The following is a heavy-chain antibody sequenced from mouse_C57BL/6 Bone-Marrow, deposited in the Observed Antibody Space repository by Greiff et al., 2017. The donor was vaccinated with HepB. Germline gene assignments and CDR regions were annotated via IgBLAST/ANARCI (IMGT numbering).Heavy chain of an antibody. V-gene: IGHV5-6*01. CDR1: GFTFSSYG. CDR2: ISSGGGYT. J-gene: IGHJ4*01. D-gene: IGHD1-1*01. Sequence: EVQGVESGGDLVKPGGSLKLSCAASGFTFSSYGMSWVRQTPDKRLEWVATISSGGGYTYYPDSVKGRFTIARDNAKNTLYLQMSSLKSEDTAMYYCARQDTTVVARGDYWGQGTSVTVSS. CDR3: ARQDTTVVARGDY.